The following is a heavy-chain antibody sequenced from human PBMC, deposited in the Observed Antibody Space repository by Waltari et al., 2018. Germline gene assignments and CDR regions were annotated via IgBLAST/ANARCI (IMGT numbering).Heavy chain of an antibody. D-gene: IGHD1-26*01. J-gene: IGHJ4*02. Sequence: QVQLVQSGAEVKKPGASVKVSCKASGYTFTGYYMHWVRQAPGQGLEWMGRINPKMGGTNYARKFQGRVPMTRDTSTSTAYMERSRLRSDDPAVYYCARGGSYSDLDYWGQGTLVTVSS. CDR1: GYTFTGYY. CDR3: ARGGSYSDLDY. CDR2: INPKMGGT. V-gene: IGHV1-2*06.